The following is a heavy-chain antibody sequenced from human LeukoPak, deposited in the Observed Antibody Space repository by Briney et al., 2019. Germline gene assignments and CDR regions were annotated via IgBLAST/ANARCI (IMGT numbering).Heavy chain of an antibody. CDR2: LHSSGET. J-gene: IGHJ5*02. CDR3: AKESCSSMSCSWSRFDP. CDR1: GGSISAYY. D-gene: IGHD2-2*01. V-gene: IGHV4-4*07. Sequence: SETLSLTCVVSGGSISAYYWNWIRQPAGKGLEWIGRLHSSGETTSNPSLMSRATMSLDTSRNHFSLNLTSVTADDTAVDYCAKESCSSMSCSWSRFDPWGQGTLVTVSS.